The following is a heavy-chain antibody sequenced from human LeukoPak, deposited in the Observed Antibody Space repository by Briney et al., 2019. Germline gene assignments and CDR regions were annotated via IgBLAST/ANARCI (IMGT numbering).Heavy chain of an antibody. D-gene: IGHD2-8*02. CDR3: AKGTDTTGRHNFDI. J-gene: IGHJ4*02. CDR1: GFTFTSYA. V-gene: IGHV3-23*01. Sequence: GGSLRLSCEASGFTFTSYAMHRVRQAPGKGLEWVSSITSSGDGTFYTDSLSGRFTISRDNAKKAVFLQMKSLRRGDSALYFCAKGTDTTGRHNFDIWGQGTLVTVSS. CDR2: ITSSGDGT.